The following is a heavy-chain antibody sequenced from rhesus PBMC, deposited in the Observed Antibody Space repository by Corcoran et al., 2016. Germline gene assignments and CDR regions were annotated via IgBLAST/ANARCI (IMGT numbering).Heavy chain of an antibody. CDR2: ITYSGST. CDR1: GGSISSGYYY. J-gene: IGHJ4*01. V-gene: IGHV4-122*02. Sequence: QVQLQESGPGLVKPSETLSLTCAVSGGSISSGYYYRSWIRQPPGKGLEWIGYITYSGSTSYNPSLKSRSTISRDTSKNQFSLKLSSVTAADAAVYYWARDLLIQRVHGWRVVYWGQGVLVTVSS. D-gene: IGHD5-24*01. CDR3: ARDLLIQRVHGWRVVY.